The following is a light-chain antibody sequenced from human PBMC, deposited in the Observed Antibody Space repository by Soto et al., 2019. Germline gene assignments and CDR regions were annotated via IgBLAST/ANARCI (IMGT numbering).Light chain of an antibody. Sequence: IVLTQSPGTLSFSPGERATLSCRASQSVTSSYLAWYQQKPGQAPKLLIYGASSRATGIPDRFSGSGSGTDFILTISRLEPEDFAVYYCQQYGSTPVTFGQGTKVEI. CDR3: QQYGSTPVT. CDR2: GAS. CDR1: QSVTSSY. V-gene: IGKV3-20*01. J-gene: IGKJ1*01.